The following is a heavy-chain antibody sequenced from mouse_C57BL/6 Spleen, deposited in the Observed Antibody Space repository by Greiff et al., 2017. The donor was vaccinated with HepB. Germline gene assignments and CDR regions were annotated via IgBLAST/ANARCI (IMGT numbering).Heavy chain of an antibody. V-gene: IGHV1-82*01. Sequence: QVQLQQSGPELVKPGASVKISCKASGYAFSSSWMNWVKQRPGKGLEWIGRIYPGDGDTNYNGKFKGKATLTADKSSSTAYMQLSSLTSEDSAVYFCARERRDSNFLYWYFDVWGTGTTVTVSS. CDR3: ARERRDSNFLYWYFDV. CDR2: IYPGDGDT. J-gene: IGHJ1*03. D-gene: IGHD2-5*01. CDR1: GYAFSSSW.